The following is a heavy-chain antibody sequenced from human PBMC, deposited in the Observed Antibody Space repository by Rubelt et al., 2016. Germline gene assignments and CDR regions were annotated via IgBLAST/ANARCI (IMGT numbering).Heavy chain of an antibody. CDR3: ANLVPCLGY. D-gene: IGHD4/OR15-4a*01. J-gene: IGHJ4*02. CDR2: IYYSGST. V-gene: IGHV4-59*12. Sequence: QVQLQESGPGLVKPSETLSLTCTVSGGSISSYYWSWIRQPPGKGLEWIGSIYYSGSTYYNPSLKSRVTISVDTSKNQFSLKLSSVTAADTAVYYCANLVPCLGYWGQGTMVTVSS. CDR1: GGSISSYY.